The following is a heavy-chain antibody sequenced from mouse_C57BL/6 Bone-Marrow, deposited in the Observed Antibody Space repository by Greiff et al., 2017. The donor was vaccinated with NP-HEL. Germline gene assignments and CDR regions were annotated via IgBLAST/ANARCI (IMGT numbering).Heavy chain of an antibody. CDR2: IHPNSGST. D-gene: IGHD3-2*02. CDR3: AGGETGKARQRRLSPFAY. V-gene: IGHV1-64*01. J-gene: IGHJ3*01. Sequence: VQLQQPGAELVKPGASVKLSCKASGYTFTSYWMHWVKQRPGQGLEWIGMIHPNSGSTNYNEKFKSKATLTVDKSSSTAYMQLSSLTSEDSAVYYCAGGETGKARQRRLSPFAYGGQGTLVTVSA. CDR1: GYTFTSYW.